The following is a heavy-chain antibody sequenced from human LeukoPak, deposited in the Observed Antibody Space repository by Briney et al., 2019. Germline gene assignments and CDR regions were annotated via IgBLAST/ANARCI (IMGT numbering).Heavy chain of an antibody. Sequence: SQTLSLTCTVSGGSISSGGYYWSWIRQHPGKGLEWIGYIYYSGSTYYNPSLKSRVTISVDTSKNQFSLKLSSVTAADTAVYYCAVTMVRGVIFRAFDIWGQGTMVTVSS. D-gene: IGHD3-10*01. V-gene: IGHV4-31*03. J-gene: IGHJ3*02. CDR1: GGSISSGGYY. CDR3: AVTMVRGVIFRAFDI. CDR2: IYYSGST.